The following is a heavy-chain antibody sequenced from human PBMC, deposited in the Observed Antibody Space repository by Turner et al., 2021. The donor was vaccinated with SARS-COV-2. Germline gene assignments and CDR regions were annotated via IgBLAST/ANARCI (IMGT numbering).Heavy chain of an antibody. CDR2: INPSAGSI. CDR1: GYTFTSYY. J-gene: IGHJ5*02. D-gene: IGHD2-2*01. V-gene: IGHV1-46*01. Sequence: QVQLVQSGAEVKKPGASVKVSCKASGYTFTSYYMHWVRQAPGQGLEWMGIINPSAGSISYAQKFQGRVTMTRDTSTSTVYMELSSLRSEDTAVYYCATGYQLRVNWFDPWGQGTLVTVSS. CDR3: ATGYQLRVNWFDP.